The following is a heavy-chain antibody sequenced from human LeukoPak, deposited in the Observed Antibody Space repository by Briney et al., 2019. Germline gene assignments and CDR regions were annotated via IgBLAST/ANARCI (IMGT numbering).Heavy chain of an antibody. CDR1: GVXISSYY. D-gene: IGHD5-18*01. Sequence: SETLSLTCIVSGVXISSYYCSWIRQPPGRGLEWVGYIYFSGSINYNPSLKSRVTISADTSKNQLSLKLSSVTAADTAVYYCARSSGYTYGSDCWGQGTLVTVSS. CDR3: ARSSGYTYGSDC. V-gene: IGHV4-59*08. J-gene: IGHJ4*02. CDR2: IYFSGSI.